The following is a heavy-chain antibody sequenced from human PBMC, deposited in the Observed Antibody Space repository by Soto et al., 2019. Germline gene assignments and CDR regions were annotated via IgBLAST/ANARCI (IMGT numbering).Heavy chain of an antibody. J-gene: IGHJ4*02. CDR3: AHGSGWLFDY. CDR1: GFSLSTRDVG. CDR2: LYWDDDN. Sequence: SGPTLGNHTQSLTLACTFSGFSLSTRDVGVGWIRQPPGKALEWLALLYWDDDNRYSPSLRRRLTLTKDTSKNQVVLTMTNMDPVDTATYYCAHGSGWLFDYWGPGTLVTVSS. D-gene: IGHD6-19*01. V-gene: IGHV2-5*02.